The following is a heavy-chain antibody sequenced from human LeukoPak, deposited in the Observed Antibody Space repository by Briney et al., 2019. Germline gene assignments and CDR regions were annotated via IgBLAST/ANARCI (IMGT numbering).Heavy chain of an antibody. Sequence: EASVKVSCKSSGYTFTGYYIHWVRQAPGQGLEWVGWINPNSGGAKYAQKFQDSVTMTRDTSISTAYMGLSRLRSDDTAVYYCAKGRVVAGSKSLTYHWLDPWGQGTLVTVSS. D-gene: IGHD6-19*01. CDR3: AKGRVVAGSKSLTYHWLDP. J-gene: IGHJ5*02. CDR1: GYTFTGYY. CDR2: INPNSGGA. V-gene: IGHV1-2*02.